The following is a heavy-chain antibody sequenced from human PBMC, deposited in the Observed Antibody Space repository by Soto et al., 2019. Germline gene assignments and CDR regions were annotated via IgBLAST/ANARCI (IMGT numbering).Heavy chain of an antibody. Sequence: EVQLLESGGGLVQPGGSLRLSCAASGFTFSSYAMSWVRQAPGKGLEWVSAISGSGGSTYYADSVKGRFTISRDNSKNTLYLQMNSLRAEDTAVYYCAKSVVLVPAASYYFDYWGQGTLVTVSS. CDR2: ISGSGGST. V-gene: IGHV3-23*01. CDR3: AKSVVLVPAASYYFDY. CDR1: GFTFSSYA. D-gene: IGHD2-2*01. J-gene: IGHJ4*02.